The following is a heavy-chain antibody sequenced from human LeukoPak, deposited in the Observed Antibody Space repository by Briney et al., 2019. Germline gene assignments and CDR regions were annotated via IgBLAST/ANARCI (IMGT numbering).Heavy chain of an antibody. CDR3: ARDPSANGYRHFDF. V-gene: IGHV3-48*02. CDR2: ISPRSSPI. CDR1: GFTFTSYS. J-gene: IGHJ4*02. D-gene: IGHD3-16*02. Sequence: GGSLRLSCTASGFTFTSYSMTWVRQTPGKGLEWLSYISPRSSPIFYADSVKGRFAISRDNARNSLYLQMNSLRDEDTAVYYCARDPSANGYRHFDFWGRGTLVTVSS.